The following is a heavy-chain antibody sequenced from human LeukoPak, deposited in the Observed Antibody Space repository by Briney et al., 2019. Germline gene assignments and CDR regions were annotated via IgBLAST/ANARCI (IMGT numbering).Heavy chain of an antibody. Sequence: PGGSLRLSCAASGFTFSSYAMSWVRQAPGKGLEWVSAISGSGGSTYYADSVKGRFTISRDNSKNTLYLQMNSLRAEDTAVYYCAKDGDYYGSGSYYNRVDAFDIWGQGTMVTVSS. J-gene: IGHJ3*02. CDR1: GFTFSSYA. D-gene: IGHD3-10*01. CDR2: ISGSGGST. V-gene: IGHV3-23*01. CDR3: AKDGDYYGSGSYYNRVDAFDI.